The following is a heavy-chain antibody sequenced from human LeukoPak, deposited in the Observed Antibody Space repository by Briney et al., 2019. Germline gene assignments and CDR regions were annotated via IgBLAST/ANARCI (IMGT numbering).Heavy chain of an antibody. D-gene: IGHD3-22*01. V-gene: IGHV4-30-2*01. CDR2: IYHSGST. CDR1: GGSISSGGYY. Sequence: PSETLSLTCTVSGGSISSGGYYWSWIRQPPGKGLEWIGYIYHSGSTYYNPSLKSRVTISVDRSKNQFSLKLSSVTAADTAVYYCASHQTGHYYYDSSGYSDYWGQGTLVTVSS. CDR3: ASHQTGHYYYDSSGYSDY. J-gene: IGHJ4*02.